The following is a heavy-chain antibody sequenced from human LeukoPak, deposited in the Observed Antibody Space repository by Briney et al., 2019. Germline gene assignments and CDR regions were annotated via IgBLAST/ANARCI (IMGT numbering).Heavy chain of an antibody. Sequence: SETLSLTCAVYGGSFSGYYWSWIRQPPGKGLEWIGEINHSGSTNYNPYLKSRVTISVDTSKNQFSLKLSTVSAADTVVYYCARDHKRLTIFGVVIIGGGDYWGQGTLVTVSS. D-gene: IGHD3-3*01. CDR2: INHSGST. CDR3: ARDHKRLTIFGVVIIGGGDY. V-gene: IGHV4-34*01. CDR1: GGSFSGYY. J-gene: IGHJ4*02.